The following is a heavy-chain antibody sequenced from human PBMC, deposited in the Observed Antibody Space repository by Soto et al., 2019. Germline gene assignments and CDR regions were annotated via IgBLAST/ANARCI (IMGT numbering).Heavy chain of an antibody. CDR1: GASISGYH. D-gene: IGHD3-22*01. J-gene: IGHJ5*02. CDR3: ARLGGYYQSLDT. V-gene: IGHV4-59*08. CDR2: ISYSGAT. Sequence: SETLSLTCTVSGASISGYHWSWIRQLPGKGLECLGYISYSGATNYNPSLKSRVTMSVDTSKNQFSLQLNSVTAADTAFYYCARLGGYYQSLDTWGQGTLVTVSS.